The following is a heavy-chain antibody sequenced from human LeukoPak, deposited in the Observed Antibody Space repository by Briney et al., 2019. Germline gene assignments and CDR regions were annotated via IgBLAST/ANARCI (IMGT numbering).Heavy chain of an antibody. CDR2: ISSSGSTI. J-gene: IGHJ4*02. CDR1: GFTFSDYY. D-gene: IGHD3-22*01. V-gene: IGHV3-11*01. CDR3: ARAGPRSDSSGYYYDYDY. Sequence: GGSLRLSCAASGFTFSDYYTSWIRQAPGKGLEWVSYISSSGSTIYYADSVKGRFTISRDNAKNSLYLQMNSLRAEDTAVYYCARAGPRSDSSGYYYDYDYWGQGTLVTVSS.